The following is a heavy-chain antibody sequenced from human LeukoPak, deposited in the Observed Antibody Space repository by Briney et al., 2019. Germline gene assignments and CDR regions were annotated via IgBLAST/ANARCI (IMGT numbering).Heavy chain of an antibody. CDR3: ARYVSSSWYGGFDY. V-gene: IGHV4-59*08. CDR2: IYYSGST. J-gene: IGHJ4*02. CDR1: GGSISSYY. Sequence: PSETLSLTCTVSGGSISSYYWSWIRQPPGKGLEWIGYIYYSGSTNYNPSLKSRVTISVDTSKNQFSLKLSSVTAADTAVYYCARYVSSSWYGGFDYWGQGTLVTVSS. D-gene: IGHD6-13*01.